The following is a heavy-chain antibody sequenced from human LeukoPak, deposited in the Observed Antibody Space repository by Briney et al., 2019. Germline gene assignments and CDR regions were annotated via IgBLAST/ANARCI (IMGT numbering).Heavy chain of an antibody. D-gene: IGHD2-21*02. V-gene: IGHV4-59*01. CDR2: IYYSGST. CDR1: GGSISNYY. CDR3: AREGTANWFDP. J-gene: IGHJ5*02. Sequence: SETLSLTCTVSGGSISNYYWSWIRQPPGKGLEWIGYIYYSGSTNYNPSLKSRVTISVDTSKNQFSLKLSSVTAADTAVYYCAREGTANWFDPWGQGTLVTVSS.